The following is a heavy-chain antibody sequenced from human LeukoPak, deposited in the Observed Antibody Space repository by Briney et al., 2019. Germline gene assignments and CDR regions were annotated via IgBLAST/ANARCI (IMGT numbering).Heavy chain of an antibody. CDR1: GFTFSSYA. V-gene: IGHV3-23*01. CDR2: ISGSGGST. CDR3: AKKGIAAAGPIVGYYYYYGMDV. D-gene: IGHD6-13*01. J-gene: IGHJ6*02. Sequence: GGSLRLSCAASGFTFSSYAMSWVRQAPGKGLEWVSAISGSGGSTYYADSVKGRFTISRDNSKKTLYLQMNSLRAEDTAVYYCAKKGIAAAGPIVGYYYYYGMDVWGQGTTVTVS.